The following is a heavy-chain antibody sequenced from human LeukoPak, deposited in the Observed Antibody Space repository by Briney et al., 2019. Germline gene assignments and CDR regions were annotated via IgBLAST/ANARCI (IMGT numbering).Heavy chain of an antibody. Sequence: PGGSLRLSCATSGFTLSSYSMNWVRQAPGKGLEWVSYISSSSSTIYYADSVKGRFTISRDNAKNSLYLQMNSLRAEDTAVYYCARDPGRLVRGSETVDYWGQGTLVTVSS. D-gene: IGHD6-6*01. J-gene: IGHJ4*02. V-gene: IGHV3-48*01. CDR2: ISSSSSTI. CDR3: ARDPGRLVRGSETVDY. CDR1: GFTLSSYS.